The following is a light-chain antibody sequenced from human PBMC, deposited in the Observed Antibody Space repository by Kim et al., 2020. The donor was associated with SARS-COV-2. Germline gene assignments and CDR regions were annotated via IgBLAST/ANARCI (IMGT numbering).Light chain of an antibody. Sequence: SYELTQPPSVSVAPGKTARITCGGNNIGSKSVHWYQQKPGQAPVLVIYYDSDRPSGIPERFSGSNSGNTATLTISRVEAGDEADYYCQGWDSSIDHLYV. V-gene: IGLV3-21*04. CDR2: YDS. J-gene: IGLJ1*01. CDR3: QGWDSSIDHLYV. CDR1: NIGSKS.